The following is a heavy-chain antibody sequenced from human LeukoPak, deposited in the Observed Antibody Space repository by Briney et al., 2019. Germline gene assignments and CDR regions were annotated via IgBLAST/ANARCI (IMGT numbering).Heavy chain of an antibody. J-gene: IGHJ4*02. CDR1: GYTFTSYY. CDR2: INPSGGST. D-gene: IGHD2-21*02. Sequence: ASVKVSCKASGYTFTSYYMHWVRQAPGQGLEWMGIINPSGGSTSYAQKFQGRVTMTRDTSTSTVYMGLSSLRSEDTAVYYCARDPTPYCGGDCYSGDYFDYWGQGTLVTVSS. V-gene: IGHV1-46*01. CDR3: ARDPTPYCGGDCYSGDYFDY.